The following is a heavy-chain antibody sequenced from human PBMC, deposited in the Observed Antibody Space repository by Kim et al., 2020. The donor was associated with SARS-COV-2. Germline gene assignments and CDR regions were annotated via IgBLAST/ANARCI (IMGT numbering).Heavy chain of an antibody. CDR1: GFTFSSYS. J-gene: IGHJ4*02. CDR3: ARVVVGAIPYYFDY. V-gene: IGHV3-21*01. CDR2: ISSSSSYI. D-gene: IGHD1-26*01. Sequence: GGSLRLSCAASGFTFSSYSMNWVRQAPGKGLEWVSSISSSSSYIYYADSVKGRFTISRDNAKNSLYLQMNSLRAEDTAVYYCARVVVGAIPYYFDYWGQGTLVTVSS.